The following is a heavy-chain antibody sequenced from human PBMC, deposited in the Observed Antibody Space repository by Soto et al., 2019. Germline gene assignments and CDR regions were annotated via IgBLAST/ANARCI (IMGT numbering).Heavy chain of an antibody. Sequence: SETLSLTCTVSGGSISSGGYYWSWIRQHPGKGLEWIGYIYYSGSTYYNPSLKSRVTISVDTSKNQFSLKLSSVTAADTAVYYCARQDPPYYYGMDVWGQGPTVTVSS. CDR1: GGSISSGGYY. CDR2: IYYSGST. CDR3: ARQDPPYYYGMDV. J-gene: IGHJ6*02. V-gene: IGHV4-31*03.